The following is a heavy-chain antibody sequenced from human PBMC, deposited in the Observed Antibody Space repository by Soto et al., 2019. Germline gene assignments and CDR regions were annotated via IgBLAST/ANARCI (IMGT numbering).Heavy chain of an antibody. CDR3: ARDPLYSSSWSKNPPTHPDPTEYFQH. Sequence: APLKVSCKASGSTFTSYGISWVRQAPGQGLERMGWLSAYHVNPNSQQNLQRRLTMTTDTSTSTAYMQLTTLRSDDTAVYYCARDPLYSSSWSKNPPTHPDPTEYFQHWGQGTLVTVSS. V-gene: IGHV1-18*01. CDR2: LSAYHVNP. D-gene: IGHD6-13*01. CDR1: GSTFTSYG. J-gene: IGHJ1*01.